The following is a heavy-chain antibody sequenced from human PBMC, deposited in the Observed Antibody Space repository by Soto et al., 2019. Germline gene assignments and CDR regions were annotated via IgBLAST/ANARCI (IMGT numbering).Heavy chain of an antibody. CDR3: ARLAARNYAHYYYYMDV. CDR1: GYTFTSYA. Sequence: ASVKVSCKASGYTFTSYAMHWVRQAPGQRLEWMGWINAGNGNTKYSQKFQGRVTITRDTSASTAYMELSSLRSEDTAVYYCARLAARNYAHYYYYMDVWGKGTTVTVSS. J-gene: IGHJ6*03. CDR2: INAGNGNT. D-gene: IGHD6-6*01. V-gene: IGHV1-3*01.